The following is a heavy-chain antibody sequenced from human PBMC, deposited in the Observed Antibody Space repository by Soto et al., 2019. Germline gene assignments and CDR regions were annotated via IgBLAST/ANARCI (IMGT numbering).Heavy chain of an antibody. D-gene: IGHD2-2*01. J-gene: IGHJ6*02. Sequence: QVQLVESGGGVVQPGRSLRLSCAASGFTFSSYAMHWVRQAPGKGLEWVAVISYDGSNKYYADSVKGRFTISRDNSKNTLYLQMNSLRAEDTAVYYCARDESSTSCCYYYGMDVWGQGTTVTVSS. CDR2: ISYDGSNK. CDR1: GFTFSSYA. CDR3: ARDESSTSCCYYYGMDV. V-gene: IGHV3-30-3*01.